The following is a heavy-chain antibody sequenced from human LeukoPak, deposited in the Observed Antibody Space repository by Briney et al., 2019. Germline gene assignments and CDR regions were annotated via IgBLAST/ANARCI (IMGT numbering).Heavy chain of an antibody. Sequence: PSETLSLTCTVSGGSISSYYWSWIRQPPGKGLEWIGYIYYSGSTNYNPSLKSRVTISVDTSKNQFSLKLSSVTAADTAVCYCARHPYGAPGDYFDYWGQGTLVTVSS. V-gene: IGHV4-59*01. D-gene: IGHD4/OR15-4a*01. CDR1: GGSISSYY. CDR3: ARHPYGAPGDYFDY. J-gene: IGHJ4*02. CDR2: IYYSGST.